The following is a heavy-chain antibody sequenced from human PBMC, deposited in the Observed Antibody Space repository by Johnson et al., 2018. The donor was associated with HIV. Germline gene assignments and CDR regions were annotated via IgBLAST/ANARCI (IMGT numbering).Heavy chain of an antibody. Sequence: VQLVESGGGVVQPGGSLRLSCAGSGFTFSSYGMHWVRQAPGKGLVWVSRINSDGSSTNYADSVKGRFTISRDNAKNTLYLQMNSLRAEDTAVYYCARDAKVDYGDAFDIWGQGTKVTVSS. J-gene: IGHJ3*02. CDR3: ARDAKVDYGDAFDI. D-gene: IGHD4-17*01. CDR2: INSDGSST. CDR1: GFTFSSYG. V-gene: IGHV3-74*01.